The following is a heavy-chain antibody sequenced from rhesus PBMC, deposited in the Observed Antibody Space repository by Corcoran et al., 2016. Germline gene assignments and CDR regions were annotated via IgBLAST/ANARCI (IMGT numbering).Heavy chain of an antibody. D-gene: IGHD4-29*01. V-gene: IGHV3-201*01. J-gene: IGHJ4*01. Sequence: EVQLVESGGGVVQPGGSLRLSCAASGFTFDDYAIHWVRQAPGKGLEWVSGISLRGGSTYYAGSVKGQFTISRDNAKNSLYLQMGSLRAEDTALYYCAAEGDYGSSFDYWGQGVLVTVSS. CDR1: GFTFDDYA. CDR2: ISLRGGST. CDR3: AAEGDYGSSFDY.